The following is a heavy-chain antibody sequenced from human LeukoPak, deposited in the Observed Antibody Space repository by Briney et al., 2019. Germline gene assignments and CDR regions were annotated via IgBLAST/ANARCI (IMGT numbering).Heavy chain of an antibody. CDR3: ARHGHGTYRSTWYSL. J-gene: IGHJ4*02. V-gene: IGHV4-59*08. CDR1: GVSIKSSY. D-gene: IGHD6-13*01. CDR2: SESI. Sequence: SETLSLICRVSGVSIKSSYWSWIRPPPGKGLEWIGDSESINYNPSLKSRVTISVDTSKNQLSLKLSSVTAADTAFYYCARHGHGTYRSTWYSLWGQGTLVTVSS.